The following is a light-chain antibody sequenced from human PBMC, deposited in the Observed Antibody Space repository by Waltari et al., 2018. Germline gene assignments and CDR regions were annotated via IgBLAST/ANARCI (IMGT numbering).Light chain of an antibody. CDR2: DVS. Sequence: QSALTQPRSVSGSPGQSVTIPCTGTTSHLCGYHYVSLFQQHPVKAPKLIIYDVSERPSGVPDRFSGSKSDNTASLTISGLQAEDEADYYCCSYAGSYTYVFGSGTKVTVL. V-gene: IGLV2-11*01. CDR3: CSYAGSYTYV. CDR1: TSHLCGYHY. J-gene: IGLJ1*01.